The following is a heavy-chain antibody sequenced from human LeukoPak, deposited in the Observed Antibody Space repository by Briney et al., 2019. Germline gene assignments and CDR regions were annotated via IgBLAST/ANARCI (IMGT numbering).Heavy chain of an antibody. V-gene: IGHV3-30*18. CDR1: GFTFSSYG. J-gene: IGHJ6*02. CDR3: AKEGTTVVYYYGMDV. Sequence: GRSLRLSCAASGFTFSSYGMHWVPQAPGKGLEWVAVISYDGSNKYYADSVKGRFTISRDNSKNTLYLQMNSLRAEDTAVYYCAKEGTTVVYYYGMDVWGQGTTVTVSS. D-gene: IGHD4-23*01. CDR2: ISYDGSNK.